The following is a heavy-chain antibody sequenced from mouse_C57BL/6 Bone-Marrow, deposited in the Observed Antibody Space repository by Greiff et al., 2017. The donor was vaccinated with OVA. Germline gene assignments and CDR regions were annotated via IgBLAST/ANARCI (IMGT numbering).Heavy chain of an antibody. CDR2: LRSQSSNYAT. Sequence: EVKLVESGGGLVQPKGSLKFSCAASGFTFNTYAMHWVRQAPGKGLEWVALLRSQSSNYATYYADSVKDRFTITRDESQSMLYLQMNNLKTEDTAMYYCVRAGYAMDYWGQGTTVTVSS. CDR1: GFTFNTYA. J-gene: IGHJ4*01. V-gene: IGHV10-3*01. CDR3: VRAGYAMDY.